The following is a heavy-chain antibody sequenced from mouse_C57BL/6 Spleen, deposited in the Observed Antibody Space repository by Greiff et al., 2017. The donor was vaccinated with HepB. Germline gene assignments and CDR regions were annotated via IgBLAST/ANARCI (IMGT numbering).Heavy chain of an antibody. V-gene: IGHV3-6*01. CDR1: GYSITSGYY. D-gene: IGHD1-1*01. CDR3: ARGILRYYFDY. CDR2: ISYDGSN. Sequence: EVKLMESGPGLVKPSQSLSLTCSVTGYSITSGYYWNWIRQFPGNKLEWMGYISYDGSNNYNPSLKNRISITRDTSKNQFFLKLNSVTTEDTATYYCARGILRYYFDYWGQGTTLTVSS. J-gene: IGHJ2*01.